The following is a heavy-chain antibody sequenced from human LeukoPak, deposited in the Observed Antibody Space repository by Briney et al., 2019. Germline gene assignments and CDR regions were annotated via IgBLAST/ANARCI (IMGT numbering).Heavy chain of an antibody. CDR3: AQIYTYGSSQFDY. D-gene: IGHD5-18*01. V-gene: IGHV3-48*03. Sequence: RGSLRLSCAASGFTFSNYEMNWVRQAPGKGLEWVSYISSSGSTIYYADSVKGRFTISRDNAKNSLYLQMNSLRAEDTAVYYCAQIYTYGSSQFDYWGQGTLVTVSS. CDR1: GFTFSNYE. CDR2: ISSSGSTI. J-gene: IGHJ4*02.